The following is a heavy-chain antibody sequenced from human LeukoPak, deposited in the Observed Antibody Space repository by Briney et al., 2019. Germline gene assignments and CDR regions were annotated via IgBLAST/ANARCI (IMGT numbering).Heavy chain of an antibody. V-gene: IGHV4-39*02. CDR3: ARDSGYYYDSSGYYGPVYYYYYGMDV. CDR1: GVSISSSTYY. CDR2: FYYSGTT. J-gene: IGHJ6*02. Sequence: PSETLSLTCTVSGVSISSSTYYWAWIRQPPGKGLEWIGSFYYSGTTYYNPSLKSRVTISVDTSKNHFSLKLSSVTAADTGVFYCARDSGYYYDSSGYYGPVYYYYYGMDVWGQGTTVTVSS. D-gene: IGHD3-22*01.